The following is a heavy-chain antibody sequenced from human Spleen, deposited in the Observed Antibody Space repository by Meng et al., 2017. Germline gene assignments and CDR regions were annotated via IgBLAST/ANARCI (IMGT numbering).Heavy chain of an antibody. Sequence: GSLRLSCAVSGYSISSGYYWGWIRQPPGKGLEWIGSIYHSGSTYYNPSLKSRVTISVDTSKNQFSLKLSSVTAADTAVYYCASDVLLWFGELFSLGRDYGMDVWGQGTTVTVSS. D-gene: IGHD3-10*01. CDR3: ASDVLLWFGELFSLGRDYGMDV. J-gene: IGHJ6*02. V-gene: IGHV4-38-2*01. CDR1: GYSISSGYY. CDR2: IYHSGST.